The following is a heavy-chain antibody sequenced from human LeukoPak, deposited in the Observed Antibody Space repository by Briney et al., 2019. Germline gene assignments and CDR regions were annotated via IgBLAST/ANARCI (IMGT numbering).Heavy chain of an antibody. Sequence: PSETLSLTCTVSGESISGFYWTWIRQPPGKGLEWIGSIYYSGSTYYNPSFKSRVTISVDTSRNQFSLKLNSVTAADTAVYYCARPGGYRVSFFDYWGQGSLVTVSS. V-gene: IGHV4-59*05. J-gene: IGHJ4*02. CDR2: IYYSGST. D-gene: IGHD3-16*02. CDR3: ARPGGYRVSFFDY. CDR1: GESISGFY.